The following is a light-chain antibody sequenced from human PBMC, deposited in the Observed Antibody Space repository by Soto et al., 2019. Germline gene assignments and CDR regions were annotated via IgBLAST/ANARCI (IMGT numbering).Light chain of an antibody. J-gene: IGKJ1*01. Sequence: EIVLTQSPGTLSLSPWERATLSCRASQSVSSTYLAWYQQKPGQAPRLLIYGASSRATGIPDRFSGSGSGTDFTLTISRLEPEDFAVYYCQQYGNPLTFGQGTKVDIK. V-gene: IGKV3-20*01. CDR3: QQYGNPLT. CDR2: GAS. CDR1: QSVSSTY.